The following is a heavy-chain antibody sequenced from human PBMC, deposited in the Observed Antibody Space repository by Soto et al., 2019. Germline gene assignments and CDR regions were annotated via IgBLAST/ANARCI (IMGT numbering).Heavy chain of an antibody. CDR2: IYYSGST. CDR1: GGSISSYY. J-gene: IGHJ6*02. D-gene: IGHD4-17*01. V-gene: IGHV4-59*01. CDR3: ARTHDYGGNSPCYYYGMDV. Sequence: PSETLSLTCTVSGGSISSYYWGWIRQPPGKGLEWIGYIYYSGSTNYNPSLKSRVTISVDTSKNQFSLKLSSVTAADTAVYYCARTHDYGGNSPCYYYGMDVWGQGTTVTVSS.